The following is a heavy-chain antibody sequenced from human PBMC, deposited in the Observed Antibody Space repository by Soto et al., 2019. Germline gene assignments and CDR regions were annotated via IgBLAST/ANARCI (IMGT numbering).Heavy chain of an antibody. D-gene: IGHD2-2*01. J-gene: IGHJ4*02. Sequence: QVQLQESGPGLVKPSETLSLTCTVSGDSISSGGHWWSWIRQHPVKGLEWIGYIYYSGSAFYNPSLQSRLTISVDTSNNQFSLRLSSVTAADTAVYYCVRGRGTYADYWGQGTQVIVSS. CDR3: VRGRGTYADY. CDR2: IYYSGSA. V-gene: IGHV4-31*03. CDR1: GDSISSGGHW.